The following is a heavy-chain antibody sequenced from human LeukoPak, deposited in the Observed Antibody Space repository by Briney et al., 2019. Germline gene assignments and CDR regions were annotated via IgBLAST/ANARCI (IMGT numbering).Heavy chain of an antibody. J-gene: IGHJ4*02. D-gene: IGHD1-26*01. V-gene: IGHV1-69*01. CDR2: IIPIFGTA. CDR3: ARDGAGRRGDY. CDR1: GGTFSSYA. Sequence: ASVKVSCKASGGTFSSYAISWVRQAPGQGLEWMGGIIPIFGTANYAQKFQDRVTITADESTSTAYMELSSLRSEDTAVYYCARDGAGRRGDYWGQGTLVTVSS.